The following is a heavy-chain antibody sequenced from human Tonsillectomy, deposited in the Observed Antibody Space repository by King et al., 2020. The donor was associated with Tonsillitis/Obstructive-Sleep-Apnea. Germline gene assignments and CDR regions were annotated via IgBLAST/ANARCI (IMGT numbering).Heavy chain of an antibody. CDR2: INTSGGSK. D-gene: IGHD3-3*01. V-gene: IGHV1-46*01. CDR3: ARDRSYDFWSGYRGYYYYYMDV. Sequence: QLGQSGAEVQKHGASVKVSCKSSGYTFTSYYMHCVRQAPAQGLEWMVIINTSGGSKSYAQQYQSRVTMTRDTSESTVYMELSSLRSEDKAVYYCARDRSYDFWSGYRGYYYYYMDVWGKGTTVTVSS. J-gene: IGHJ6*03. CDR1: GYTFTSYY.